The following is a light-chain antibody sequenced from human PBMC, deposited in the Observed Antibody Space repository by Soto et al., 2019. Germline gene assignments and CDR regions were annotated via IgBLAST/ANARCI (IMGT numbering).Light chain of an antibody. J-gene: IGKJ5*01. Sequence: IQLTQSPSSLSASVGDRVTITCQASQDIDKNLNWYQQKPGKAPKLLIYDASSLQTGVPSRFSGSGSATDFTFTISSLQPEDIATYYCQQYDNHLPITFGQGTRLEIK. V-gene: IGKV1-33*01. CDR3: QQYDNHLPIT. CDR1: QDIDKN. CDR2: DAS.